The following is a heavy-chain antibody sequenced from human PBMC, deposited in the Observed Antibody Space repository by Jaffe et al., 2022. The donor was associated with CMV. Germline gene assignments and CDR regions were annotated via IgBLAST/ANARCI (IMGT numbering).Heavy chain of an antibody. V-gene: IGHV3-48*02. J-gene: IGHJ6*02. Sequence: EVQLVESGGGLVQPGGSLRLSCAASGFTFSSYSMNWVRQAPGKGLEWVSYISSSSSTIYYADSVKGRFTISRDNAKNSLYLQMNSLRDEDTAVYYCARELPWSSSWYDYPYYYYYGMDVWGQGTTVTVSS. CDR3: ARELPWSSSWYDYPYYYYYGMDV. D-gene: IGHD6-13*01. CDR2: ISSSSSTI. CDR1: GFTFSSYS.